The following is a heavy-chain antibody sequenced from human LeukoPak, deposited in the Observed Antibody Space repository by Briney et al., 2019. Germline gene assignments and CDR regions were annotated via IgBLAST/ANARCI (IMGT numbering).Heavy chain of an antibody. D-gene: IGHD6-19*01. Sequence: GGSLRLSCEASGFTFTTYSMTWVRQAPGKGLEWVSIITGGSSAIFSADALKGRFTISRDNAKNTLYLQMNSLRAQETAVYYCERLISGWSLYWGQGTMVTVSS. CDR2: ITGGSSAI. CDR3: ERLISGWSLY. CDR1: GFTFTTYS. V-gene: IGHV3-21*01. J-gene: IGHJ4*02.